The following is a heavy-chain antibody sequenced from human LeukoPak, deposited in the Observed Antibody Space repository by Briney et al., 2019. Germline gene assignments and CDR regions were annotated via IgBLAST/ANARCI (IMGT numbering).Heavy chain of an antibody. V-gene: IGHV3-23*01. Sequence: GGSLRLSCVGSGFSFNSYDMGWVRQTPGKGLEWVSAISTSGGYTEDADSVKGRFTISRDNSQNTLFLQMNSLRAEDTAVYYCAKKPAAIKFPFDNWGQGTLVTVSP. CDR2: ISTSGGYT. CDR3: AKKPAAIKFPFDN. J-gene: IGHJ4*02. D-gene: IGHD2-2*01. CDR1: GFSFNSYD.